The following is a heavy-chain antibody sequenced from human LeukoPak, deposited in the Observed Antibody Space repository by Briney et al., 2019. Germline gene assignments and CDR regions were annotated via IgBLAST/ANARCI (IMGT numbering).Heavy chain of an antibody. D-gene: IGHD3-22*01. CDR2: ISWNSGSI. J-gene: IGHJ4*02. CDR3: AKGDYYDSSGYRN. V-gene: IGHV3-9*01. CDR1: GFTFSNAW. Sequence: GGSLRLSCAASGFTFSNAWMSWVRQAPGKGLEWVSGISWNSGSIGYADSVKGRFTISRDNAKNSLYLQMNSLRAEDTALYYCAKGDYYDSSGYRNWGQGTLVTVSS.